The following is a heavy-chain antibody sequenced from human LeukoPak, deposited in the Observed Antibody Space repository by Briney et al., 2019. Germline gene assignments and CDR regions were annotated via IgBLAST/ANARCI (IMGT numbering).Heavy chain of an antibody. CDR2: SCDTSKWIN. V-gene: IGHV6-1*01. J-gene: IGHJ4*02. Sequence: QTLSLTCAISGDSVSSNTAAWNWIRQSPWMGLDWLGRSCDTSKWINDYAVSVKSRITINPDTSKNQFSLQLSSVTPDDTGVYYCASGTAFDYWGQGTLVTVSS. CDR3: ASGTAFDY. CDR1: GDSVSSNTAA. D-gene: IGHD1-26*01.